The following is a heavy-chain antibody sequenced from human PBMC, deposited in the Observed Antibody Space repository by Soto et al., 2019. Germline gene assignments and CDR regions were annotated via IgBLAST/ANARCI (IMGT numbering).Heavy chain of an antibody. CDR3: ARGSWVGDGIDV. CDR1: GFIFNNYT. J-gene: IGHJ6*02. D-gene: IGHD1-26*01. CDR2: ISSSSKDK. V-gene: IGHV3-21*01. Sequence: EVPLVDSGGGLVKPGGSLTLSCAASGFIFNNYTINWVRQAPGKGLECVASISSSSKDKFYADSVKARFSVARDNAKNSAYLHMSSLGAGDTALYYCARGSWVGDGIDVLGQGTKVTV.